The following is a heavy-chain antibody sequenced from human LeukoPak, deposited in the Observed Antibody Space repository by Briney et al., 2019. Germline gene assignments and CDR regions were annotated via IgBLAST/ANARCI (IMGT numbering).Heavy chain of an antibody. CDR1: GFTVSSYY. J-gene: IGHJ4*02. Sequence: GGSLRLSCAASGFTVSSYYMSWVRQAPGKGLEWVSYISSSGSTIYYADSVKGRFTISRDNAKNSLYLQMNSLRAEDTAVYYCAREREWFEEFDYWGQGTLVTVSS. V-gene: IGHV3-11*04. CDR3: AREREWFEEFDY. D-gene: IGHD3-10*01. CDR2: ISSSGSTI.